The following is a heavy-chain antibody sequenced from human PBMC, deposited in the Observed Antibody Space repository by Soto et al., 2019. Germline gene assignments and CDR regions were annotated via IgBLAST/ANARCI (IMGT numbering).Heavy chain of an antibody. CDR2: INAGNGNT. Sequence: ASVKVSCTASGYTFTSYAMHWVRQAPGQRLEWMGWINAGNGNTKYSQKFQGRVTITRDTSASTAYMELSSLRSEDTAVYYCARGRYCSGGSYYFRMTTDSGMDVWGQGTTVTVSS. V-gene: IGHV1-3*01. CDR3: ARGRYCSGGSYYFRMTTDSGMDV. D-gene: IGHD2-15*01. CDR1: GYTFTSYA. J-gene: IGHJ6*02.